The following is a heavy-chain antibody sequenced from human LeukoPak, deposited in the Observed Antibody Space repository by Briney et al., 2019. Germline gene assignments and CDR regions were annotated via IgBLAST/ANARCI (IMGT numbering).Heavy chain of an antibody. CDR2: INHSGST. D-gene: IGHD5-12*01. CDR1: GGSFSGYY. Sequence: KASETLSLTCAVYGGSFSGYYWSWIRQTPGKGLEWIGEINHSGSTNYNPSLKSRVTISVDTSKNQFSLKLSSVTAADAAVYYCARGRIMADWGQGTLVTVSS. CDR3: ARGRIMAD. V-gene: IGHV4-34*01. J-gene: IGHJ4*02.